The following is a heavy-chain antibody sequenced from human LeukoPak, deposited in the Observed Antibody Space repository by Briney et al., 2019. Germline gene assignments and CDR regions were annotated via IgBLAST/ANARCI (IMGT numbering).Heavy chain of an antibody. D-gene: IGHD6-19*01. CDR3: ARVIDQTVAGTWFDP. Sequence: SETLSLTCAVYGGSFSGYYWSWIRQPPGKGLEWIGEINHSGSTNYNPSLKSRVTISVDTSKNQFSLKLSSVTAADTAVYYCARVIDQTVAGTWFDPWGLGTVVTVSS. CDR1: GGSFSGYY. V-gene: IGHV4-34*01. J-gene: IGHJ5*02. CDR2: INHSGST.